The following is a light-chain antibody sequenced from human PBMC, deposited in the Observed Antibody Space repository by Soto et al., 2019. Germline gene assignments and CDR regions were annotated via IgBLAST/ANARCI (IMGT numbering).Light chain of an antibody. V-gene: IGKV1-27*01. Sequence: DIPMTQSPSSLSASVGDRVTITCRASHDISNYLAWYQQKPGKVPKVLIYAASTLQSGVPSRFSGSGSGTDFTLTISSLQPEDVATYYCQKYNSAPWTFAQGTKVEIK. J-gene: IGKJ1*01. CDR2: AAS. CDR1: HDISNY. CDR3: QKYNSAPWT.